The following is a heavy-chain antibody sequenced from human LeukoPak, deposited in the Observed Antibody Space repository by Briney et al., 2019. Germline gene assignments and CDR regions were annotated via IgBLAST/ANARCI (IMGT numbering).Heavy chain of an antibody. Sequence: GGSLRLSCAASGFTFSIYWVHWVRQAPGKGLVWVSSINSDGSSTSYADSVKGRFTISRDNAKNTLYLQMNTLRAEDTAVYYCATVAMEDWYFDLWGRGTLVTVSS. CDR1: GFTFSIYW. CDR3: ATVAMEDWYFDL. CDR2: INSDGSST. J-gene: IGHJ2*01. V-gene: IGHV3-74*01. D-gene: IGHD5-18*01.